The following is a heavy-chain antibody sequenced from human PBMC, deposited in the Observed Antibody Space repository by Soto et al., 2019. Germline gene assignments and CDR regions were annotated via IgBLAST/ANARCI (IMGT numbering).Heavy chain of an antibody. CDR1: GYTFTSYY. V-gene: IGHV1-2*04. CDR3: ARERYCSGGSCYSVYFDY. Sequence: ASVKVSCKASGYTFTSYYMHWVRQAPGQGLEWMGWINPSSGGTNYAQKFQGWVTMTRDTSISTAFMVLSRLRSDDTAVYYCARERYCSGGSCYSVYFDYWGQGTLVTVSS. J-gene: IGHJ4*02. CDR2: INPSSGGT. D-gene: IGHD2-15*01.